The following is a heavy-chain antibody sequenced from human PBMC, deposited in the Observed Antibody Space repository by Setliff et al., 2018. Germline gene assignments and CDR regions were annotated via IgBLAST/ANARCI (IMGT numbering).Heavy chain of an antibody. CDR2: IGVYSGNT. Sequence: ASVKVSCKASGYTFTESIVSWVRQAPGQGLEWLGWIGVYSGNTYTAQRFQGRVTTTTDTSTNMAYLELRGLRSDDTAVYYCLRLVRYCSRTSCQRTSGDEVWGQGTLVTVS. CDR3: LRLVRYCSRTSCQRTSGDEV. CDR1: GYTFTESI. D-gene: IGHD2-8*01. V-gene: IGHV1-18*01. J-gene: IGHJ4*02.